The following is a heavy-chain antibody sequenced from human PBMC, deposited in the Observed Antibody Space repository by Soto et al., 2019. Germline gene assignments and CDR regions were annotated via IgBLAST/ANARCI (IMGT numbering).Heavy chain of an antibody. CDR2: INAGNGNT. J-gene: IGHJ5*02. Sequence: ASVKVSCKASGYTFTSYAMHWVRQAPGQRLEWMGWINAGNGNTKYSQKFQGRVTITRDTSASTAYMELSSLRSEDTAVYYCARAHFDGTTVIDWFDPWGQGTLVTVSS. D-gene: IGHD4-17*01. CDR1: GYTFTSYA. CDR3: ARAHFDGTTVIDWFDP. V-gene: IGHV1-3*01.